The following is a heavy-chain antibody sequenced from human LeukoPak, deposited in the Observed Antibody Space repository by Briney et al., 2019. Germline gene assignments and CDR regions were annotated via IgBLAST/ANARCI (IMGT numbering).Heavy chain of an antibody. CDR1: GYTFTGYY. J-gene: IGHJ4*02. CDR2: INPNSGGT. CDR3: ARTPLGATTVFDY. Sequence: GASVKVSCKASGYTFTGYYMHWVRQAPGQGLEWMGWINPNSGGTNYAQKFQGRVTMTRDTSISTAYMELSRLRSDDTAVYYCARTPLGATTVFDYWGQGTLVTVSS. V-gene: IGHV1-2*02. D-gene: IGHD1-26*01.